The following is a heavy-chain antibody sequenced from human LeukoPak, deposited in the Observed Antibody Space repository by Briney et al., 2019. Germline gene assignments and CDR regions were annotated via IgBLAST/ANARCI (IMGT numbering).Heavy chain of an antibody. CDR2: INPNSGGT. CDR3: ARADVVPAAIFHY. J-gene: IGHJ4*02. Sequence: ASVKVSCKASGYTFTRYYMHWVRQAPGQGLEWMGWINPNSGGTNYAQKFQGRVTMTRDTSISTAYMELSRLRSDDTAVYYCARADVVPAAIFHYWGQGTLVTVSS. D-gene: IGHD2-2*02. CDR1: GYTFTRYY. V-gene: IGHV1-2*02.